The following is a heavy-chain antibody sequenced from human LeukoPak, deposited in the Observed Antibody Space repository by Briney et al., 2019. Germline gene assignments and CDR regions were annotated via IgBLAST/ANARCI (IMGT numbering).Heavy chain of an antibody. J-gene: IGHJ4*02. CDR3: ASGEGWLVRY. D-gene: IGHD6-19*01. V-gene: IGHV4-59*01. CDR2: IHYSGST. CDR1: GGSISGYY. Sequence: SETLSLTCTVSGGSISGYYWSWIRQPPGKGLEWIGYIHYSGSTNYNPSLKSRVTTSVDTSKTQFSLKLNSVTAADTAVYYCASGEGWLVRYWGQGTLVTVSS.